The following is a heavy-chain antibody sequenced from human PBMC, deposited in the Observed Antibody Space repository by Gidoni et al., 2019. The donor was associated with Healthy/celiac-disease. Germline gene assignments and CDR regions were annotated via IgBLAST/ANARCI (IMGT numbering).Heavy chain of an antibody. D-gene: IGHD6-13*01. CDR3: ARGDAVGGAALGY. CDR1: GGSISSYY. J-gene: IGHJ4*02. Sequence: QVQLQESGPGLVKPSETLSLTCTVSGGSISSYYWSWIRQPPGKGLEWIGYIYYSGSTNYNPSLKSRVTIAVDTSKNQFSLKLSSVTAADTAVYYCARGDAVGGAALGYWGQGTLVTVSS. CDR2: IYYSGST. V-gene: IGHV4-59*01.